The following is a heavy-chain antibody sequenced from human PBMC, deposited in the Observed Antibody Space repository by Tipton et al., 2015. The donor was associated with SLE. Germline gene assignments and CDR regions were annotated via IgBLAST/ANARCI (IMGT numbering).Heavy chain of an antibody. J-gene: IGHJ4*02. V-gene: IGHV3-11*04. CDR1: GFTYSDHY. CDR3: AREGLWFGELLGYYFDY. Sequence: SLRLSCVASGFTYSDHYMTWIRQAPGKGLEWVSYISSSGSTIYYADSVKGRFTISRDNAKNSLYLQMNSLRAEDTAVYYCAREGLWFGELLGYYFDYWGQGTLVTVSS. CDR2: ISSSGSTI. D-gene: IGHD3-10*01.